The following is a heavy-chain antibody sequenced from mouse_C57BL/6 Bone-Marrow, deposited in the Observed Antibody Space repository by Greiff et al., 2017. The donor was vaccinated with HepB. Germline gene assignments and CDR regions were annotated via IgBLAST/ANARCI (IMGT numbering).Heavy chain of an antibody. V-gene: IGHV5-9-1*02. CDR3: TRDPITTVVARAMDY. Sequence: EVMLVESGEGLVKPGGSLKLSCAASGFTFSSYAMSWVRQTPEKRLEWVAYISSGGDYIYYADTVKGRFTISRDNARNTLYLQMSSLKSEDTAMYYCTRDPITTVVARAMDYWGQGTSVTVSS. CDR1: GFTFSSYA. D-gene: IGHD1-1*01. J-gene: IGHJ4*01. CDR2: ISSGGDYI.